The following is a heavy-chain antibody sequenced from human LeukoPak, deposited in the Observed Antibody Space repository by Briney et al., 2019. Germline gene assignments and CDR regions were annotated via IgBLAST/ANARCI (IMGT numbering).Heavy chain of an antibody. D-gene: IGHD2-15*01. CDR2: IRSKANSYAT. J-gene: IGHJ4*02. V-gene: IGHV3-73*01. CDR1: GFTFSGSA. CDR3: TIVVVVPATTINDY. Sequence: GGSLRLSCAASGFTFSGSAMHWVRQASGKGLEWVGRIRSKANSYATAYAASGKGRFTISRDDSKNTAYLQMNSLKTEDTAVYYCTIVVVVPATTINDYWGQGTLVTVSS.